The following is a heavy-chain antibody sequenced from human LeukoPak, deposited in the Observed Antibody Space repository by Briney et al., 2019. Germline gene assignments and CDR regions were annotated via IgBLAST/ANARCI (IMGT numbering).Heavy chain of an antibody. V-gene: IGHV1-8*01. D-gene: IGHD6-13*01. CDR3: YAPGIAAAGSGMDV. CDR1: GYTFTSYD. Sequence: ASVKVSCKASGYTFTSYDINWVRQATGQGLEWMGWMNPNSGNTGYAQKFQGRVTMTRNTSISTAYMELSSLGSEDTAVYYCYAPGIAAAGSGMDVWGQGTTVTVSS. CDR2: MNPNSGNT. J-gene: IGHJ6*02.